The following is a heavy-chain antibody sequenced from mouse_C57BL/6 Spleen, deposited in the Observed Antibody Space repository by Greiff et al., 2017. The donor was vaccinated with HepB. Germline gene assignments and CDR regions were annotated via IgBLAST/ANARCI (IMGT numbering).Heavy chain of an antibody. J-gene: IGHJ2*01. V-gene: IGHV1-80*01. CDR2: IYPGDGDT. CDR3: ARLGVTGTRYFDY. CDR1: GYAFSSYW. Sequence: VQLQQSGAELVKPGASVKISCKASGYAFSSYWMNWVKQRPGKGLEWIGQIYPGDGDTNYNGKFKGKATLTADKSSSTAYMQLSSLTSEDSAVYFCARLGVTGTRYFDYWGQGTTLTVSS. D-gene: IGHD4-1*01.